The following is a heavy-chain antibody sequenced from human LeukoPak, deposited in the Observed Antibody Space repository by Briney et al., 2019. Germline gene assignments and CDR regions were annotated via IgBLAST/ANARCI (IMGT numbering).Heavy chain of an antibody. CDR2: INPTSGGT. V-gene: IGHV1-2*02. D-gene: IGHD3-22*01. Sequence: VSVKVSCKASGYTFTGYYIQCIPQAPGHRLEWMRWINPTSGGTTSAQGFQGRVTMNRDTSISKAYMDLTRLTSDDTAVYYCAREREFRYYSDSSAYYRQLVDFWGQGTLVTVSS. CDR1: GYTFTGYY. CDR3: AREREFRYYSDSSAYYRQLVDF. J-gene: IGHJ4*02.